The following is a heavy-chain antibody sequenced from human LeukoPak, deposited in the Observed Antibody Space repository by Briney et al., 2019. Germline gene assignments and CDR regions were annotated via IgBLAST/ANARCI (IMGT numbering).Heavy chain of an antibody. D-gene: IGHD3-3*01. CDR2: IHYSGST. Sequence: SETLSLTCTVSGGSIGSYYWTWIRQPPGKGLEWVGYIHYSGSTNYNPSLKSRVTISLDTSKNHFSLTLSSVTAADTAVYYCTKENWSGYYNWFDPWGQGTLVTVSS. CDR1: GGSIGSYY. CDR3: TKENWSGYYNWFDP. J-gene: IGHJ5*02. V-gene: IGHV4-59*01.